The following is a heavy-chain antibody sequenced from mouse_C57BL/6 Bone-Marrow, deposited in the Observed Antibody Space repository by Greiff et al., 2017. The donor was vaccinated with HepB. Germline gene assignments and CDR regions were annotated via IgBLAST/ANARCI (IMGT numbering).Heavy chain of an antibody. Sequence: VKLVESGAELARPGASVKLSCKASGYTFTSYGISWVKQRTGQGLEWIGEIYPRSGNTYYNEKFKGKATLTADKSSSTAYMELRSLTSEDSAVYFCARARNWGWFAYWGQGTLVTVSA. CDR3: ARARNWGWFAY. CDR2: IYPRSGNT. CDR1: GYTFTSYG. D-gene: IGHD4-1*01. J-gene: IGHJ3*01. V-gene: IGHV1-81*01.